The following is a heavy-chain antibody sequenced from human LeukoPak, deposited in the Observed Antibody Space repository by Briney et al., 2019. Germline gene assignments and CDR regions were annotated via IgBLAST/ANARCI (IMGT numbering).Heavy chain of an antibody. CDR2: INHSGST. CDR3: ARGAGDYYDSSGFVYFDY. D-gene: IGHD3-22*01. Sequence: SETLSLTCAVYGGSFSGYYWSWIRQPPGKGLEWIGEINHSGSTNYNPSLKSRVTISVDTSKNQFSLKLSSVTAADTAVYYCARGAGDYYDSSGFVYFDYWGQGTLVTVSS. V-gene: IGHV4-34*01. J-gene: IGHJ4*02. CDR1: GGSFSGYY.